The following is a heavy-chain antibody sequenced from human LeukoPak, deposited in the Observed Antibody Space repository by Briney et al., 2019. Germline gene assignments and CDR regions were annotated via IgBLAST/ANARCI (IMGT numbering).Heavy chain of an antibody. D-gene: IGHD3-22*01. J-gene: IGHJ4*02. Sequence: SETLSLTCAVYGGSFSGYYWSWIRQPPGKGLEWIGEINRSGSTNYNPSLKSRVTISVDTSKNQFSLKLSSVTAADTAVYYCASSNYYDSRHYWGQGTLVTVSS. CDR2: INRSGST. CDR3: ASSNYYDSRHY. V-gene: IGHV4-34*01. CDR1: GGSFSGYY.